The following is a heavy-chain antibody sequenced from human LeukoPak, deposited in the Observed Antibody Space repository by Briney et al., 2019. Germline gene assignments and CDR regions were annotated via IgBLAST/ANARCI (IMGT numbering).Heavy chain of an antibody. J-gene: IGHJ6*02. Sequence: SETLSLTCTVSGGSMSGFYWTWIRQPPGRELEWIGSIYYSGSSTKYNPSLKSRVTISVDTSKSQFSLTLNSATAADTAVYYCARTSRHFYGSGTNLTPWPAGMDVWGQGTTVTVSS. CDR3: ARTSRHFYGSGTNLTPWPAGMDV. D-gene: IGHD3-10*01. CDR1: GGSMSGFY. CDR2: IYYSGSST. V-gene: IGHV4-59*01.